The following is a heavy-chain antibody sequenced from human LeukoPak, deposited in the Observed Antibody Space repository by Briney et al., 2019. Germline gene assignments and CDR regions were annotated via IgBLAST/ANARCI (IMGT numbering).Heavy chain of an antibody. CDR3: ATGRDADSARGYYDMDV. V-gene: IGHV4-4*07. CDR1: GGSITGYY. Sequence: SETLSLTSTVSGGSITGYYWTWIRQPAGKGLEWIGRIYSGGSTNYNPPLKSRVTMSVDTSKNQFSLKLSSVTAADTAVCYCATGRDADSARGYYDMDVWGQGTTVTVSS. J-gene: IGHJ6*02. CDR2: IYSGGST. D-gene: IGHD5-24*01.